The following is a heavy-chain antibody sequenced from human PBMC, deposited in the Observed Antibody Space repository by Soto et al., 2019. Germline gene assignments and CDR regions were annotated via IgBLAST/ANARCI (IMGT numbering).Heavy chain of an antibody. Sequence: PSETLSLTCAVYGGSFSGYYWSWIRQPPGKGLEWIGEINHSGSTNYNPSLKSRVTISVDTSKNQFSLKLSSVTAADTAVYYCARDRSNWNDVSGPTDYWGQGTLVTVS. V-gene: IGHV4-34*01. J-gene: IGHJ4*02. CDR2: INHSGST. CDR3: ARDRSNWNDVSGPTDY. CDR1: GGSFSGYY. D-gene: IGHD1-1*01.